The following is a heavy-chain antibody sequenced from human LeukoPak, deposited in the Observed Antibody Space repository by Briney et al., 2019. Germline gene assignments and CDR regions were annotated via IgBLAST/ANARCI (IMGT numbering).Heavy chain of an antibody. J-gene: IGHJ6*02. CDR1: GYTFTSYW. Sequence: GESLKISCEGSGYTFTSYWIGWVRQMPGKGLEWMGIIYPGDSDTRYSPSFQGQVTISADKSISTAYLQWSSLKASDTAMYYCARHVAAAGRSVYYYYGMDVWGQGTTVTVSS. CDR3: ARHVAAAGRSVYYYYGMDV. D-gene: IGHD6-13*01. V-gene: IGHV5-51*01. CDR2: IYPGDSDT.